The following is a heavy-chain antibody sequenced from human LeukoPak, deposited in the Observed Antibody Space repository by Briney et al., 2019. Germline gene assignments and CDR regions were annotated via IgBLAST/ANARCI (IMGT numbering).Heavy chain of an antibody. CDR2: ISGNGGRT. CDR3: ARRDYSNPNDYNPLLKY. D-gene: IGHD3-10*01. CDR1: GFTFNNYA. J-gene: IGHJ4*02. Sequence: GGSLGLSCAASGFTFNNYAMTWVRHIPGKGLECVSGISGNGGRTYYADSVKGRFTISRDNSRNTLYLQMNSLTTEDTAVYYCARRDYSNPNDYNPLLKYWGQGTLVTVSS. V-gene: IGHV3-23*01.